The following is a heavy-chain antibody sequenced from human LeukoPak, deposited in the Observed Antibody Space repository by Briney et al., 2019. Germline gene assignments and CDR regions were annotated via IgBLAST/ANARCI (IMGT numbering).Heavy chain of an antibody. J-gene: IGHJ4*02. CDR1: GVIFSSYA. D-gene: IGHD1-26*01. CDR2: IGAGDTGT. Sequence: GGSLRLSCAASGVIFSSYAMSWVRQTPEKGLDWVSGIGAGDTGTYYADSVKGRFTMSRDISKNTLYLEMNSLRVEDTAVYYCAKEAYRVGRPLFDYWGQGTLVTVSS. CDR3: AKEAYRVGRPLFDY. V-gene: IGHV3-23*01.